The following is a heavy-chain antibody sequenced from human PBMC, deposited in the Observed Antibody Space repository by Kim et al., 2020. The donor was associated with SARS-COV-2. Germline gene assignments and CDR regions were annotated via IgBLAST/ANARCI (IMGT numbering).Heavy chain of an antibody. D-gene: IGHD6-19*01. CDR1: GFSFPDYW. CDR3: ARRPAGLQYYYGLDV. J-gene: IGHJ6*02. Sequence: GESLKISCQGSGFSFPDYWITWVRQMPGKGLEWMGRIDPADSYVKYNPSFQGHVIISSDKSISTAYLQWSSLKASDTAIYFCARRPAGLQYYYGLDVWGQGTTVTVSS. V-gene: IGHV5-10-1*01. CDR2: IDPADSYV.